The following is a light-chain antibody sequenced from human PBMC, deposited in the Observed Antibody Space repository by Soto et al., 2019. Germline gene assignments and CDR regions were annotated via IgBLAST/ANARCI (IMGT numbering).Light chain of an antibody. CDR2: DVN. CDR1: SSDLGGYDY. Sequence: QSALTQTAAVSGSPGQSITLSCTGTSSDLGGYDYVSWYQRHPGKAPKLIIYDVNNRLSGVSNRFSGSKSGNTASLTISGLQAEDEADYYCTSYASGSSHVVFGGGTKLTFL. CDR3: TSYASGSSHVV. J-gene: IGLJ2*01. V-gene: IGLV2-14*01.